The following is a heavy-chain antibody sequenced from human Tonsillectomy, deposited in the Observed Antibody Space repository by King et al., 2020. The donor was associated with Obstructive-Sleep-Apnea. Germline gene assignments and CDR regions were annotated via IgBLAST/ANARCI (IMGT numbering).Heavy chain of an antibody. CDR1: GYSLSSYG. V-gene: IGHV7-4-1*02. CDR2: FNTNTGTP. J-gene: IGHJ5*01. CDR3: ARGPXSPTRFDS. Sequence: QLVQSGSELKKPGASVKVSCKASGYSLSSYGINWVRQAPGQGLEWMGWFNTNTGTPAYAQGFTGRFVFSLETSVSTAYMEISGLKADDTAVYYCARGPXSPTRFDSWGQGTLVTVSS.